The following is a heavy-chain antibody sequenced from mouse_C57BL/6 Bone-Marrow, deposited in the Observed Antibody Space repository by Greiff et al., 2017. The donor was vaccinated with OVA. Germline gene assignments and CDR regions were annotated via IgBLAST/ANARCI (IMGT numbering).Heavy chain of an antibody. D-gene: IGHD2-1*01. V-gene: IGHV5-15*01. CDR2: ISPLAYSI. CDR1: GFTFSDYG. Sequence: EVQVVESGGGLVQPGGSLKLSCAASGFTFSDYGMAWVRQAPRKGPEWVAFISPLAYSIYYADTVTGRFTISRENAKNTLYLEMSSLRSEDTATDDCARIYYGNYGFAYWGQGTLVTVSA. CDR3: ARIYYGNYGFAY. J-gene: IGHJ3*01.